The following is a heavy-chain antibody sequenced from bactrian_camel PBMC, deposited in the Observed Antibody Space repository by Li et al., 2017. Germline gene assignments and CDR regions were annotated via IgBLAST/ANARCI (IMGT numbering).Heavy chain of an antibody. CDR1: GFAASRHA. Sequence: QLVESGEALVQPGGSLRLSCAASGFAASRHAMSWVRQAPGKGLEWVSAINSGGSSTYYADSVKGRATISRDNAKNTVYLQLDSLKTEDMAMYYCAKAMGSWWDAGMDYWGKGTQVTVS. J-gene: IGHJ7*01. CDR2: INSGGSST. V-gene: IGHV3S40*01. D-gene: IGHD6*01.